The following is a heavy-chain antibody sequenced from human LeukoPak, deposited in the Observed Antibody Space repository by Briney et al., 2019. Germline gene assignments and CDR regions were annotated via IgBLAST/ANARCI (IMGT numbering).Heavy chain of an antibody. D-gene: IGHD2-21*02. CDR3: ARSPGIVVATGLNEDNWFDP. J-gene: IGHJ5*02. CDR1: GGSISSGGYY. Sequence: SETLSLTCTVSGGSISSGGYYWSWIRQHSGKGLEWIGYIYYTGSTYYNPSLKSRVSISVDTSKNQLSLRLNSVTAADTAVYFCARSPGIVVATGLNEDNWFDPWGQGTLVTVSS. CDR2: IYYTGST. V-gene: IGHV4-31*03.